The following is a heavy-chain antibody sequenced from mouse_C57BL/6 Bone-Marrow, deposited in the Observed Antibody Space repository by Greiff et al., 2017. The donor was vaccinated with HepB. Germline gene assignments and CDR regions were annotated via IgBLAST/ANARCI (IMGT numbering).Heavy chain of an antibody. CDR2: INPSSGYT. V-gene: IGHV1-4*01. Sequence: QVQLQQSGAELARPGASVKMSCKASGYTFTSYTMHWVKQRPGQGLEWIGYINPSSGYTKYNQKFKDKATLTADKSSSTAYMHLSSLTSEDSAVYDCARGFSPLGRYWGQGPTLTVSS. D-gene: IGHD4-1*01. CDR3: ARGFSPLGRY. CDR1: GYTFTSYT. J-gene: IGHJ2*01.